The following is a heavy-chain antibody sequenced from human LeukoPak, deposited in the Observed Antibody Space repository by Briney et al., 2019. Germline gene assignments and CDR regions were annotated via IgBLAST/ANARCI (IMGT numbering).Heavy chain of an antibody. CDR1: GFTFSSHV. CDR3: AKREYYYGSGSSYYFDS. Sequence: GGSLRLSCAASGFTFSSHVMSWVRQAPGKGLEWDSTISGGGDSTYYADSVKGRFSISRDNSKNTLYLQMNSLRAEDTAVYYCAKREYYYGSGSSYYFDSWGQGTLVTVSS. J-gene: IGHJ4*02. D-gene: IGHD3-10*01. V-gene: IGHV3-23*01. CDR2: ISGGGDST.